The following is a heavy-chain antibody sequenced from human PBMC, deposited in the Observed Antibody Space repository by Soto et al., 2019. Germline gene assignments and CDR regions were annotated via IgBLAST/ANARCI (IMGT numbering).Heavy chain of an antibody. V-gene: IGHV3-33*01. CDR2: IWYDGSNK. CDR3: ARDLVDSSSWAPKRDFDY. CDR1: GFTFSSYG. Sequence: GGSLRLSCAASGFTFSSYGMHWVRQAPGKGLEWVAVIWYDGSNKYYADSVKGRFTISRDNSKNTLYLQMNSLRAEDTAVYYCARDLVDSSSWAPKRDFDYWGQGTLVTVSS. D-gene: IGHD6-13*01. J-gene: IGHJ4*02.